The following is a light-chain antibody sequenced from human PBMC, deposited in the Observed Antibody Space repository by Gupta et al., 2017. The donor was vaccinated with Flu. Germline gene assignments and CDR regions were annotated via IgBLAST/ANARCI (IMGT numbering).Light chain of an antibody. Sequence: SALTQPPSASWSPAPSVTISRSGSSRDVGACRYVSWYQHPPGKAPKLMIYEVTKRPTGVPDRFSGSKSGNTASLTVSGRQEEDEDDYFCTSYAGSNNVVFGGGTKVTVL. V-gene: IGLV2-8*01. CDR1: SRDVGACRY. J-gene: IGLJ2*01. CDR2: EVT. CDR3: TSYAGSNNVV.